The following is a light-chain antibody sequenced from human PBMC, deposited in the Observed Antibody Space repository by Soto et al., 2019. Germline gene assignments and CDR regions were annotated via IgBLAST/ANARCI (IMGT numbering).Light chain of an antibody. CDR1: QSVSSY. V-gene: IGKV3-11*01. CDR2: DAS. J-gene: IGKJ1*01. CDR3: QQRRNWPRT. Sequence: EIVLTQSPATLSLSPGERATLSCRASQSVSSYFAWYQQKPGKAPRLLIYDASNWATGIPARFSGSGSGTEFTLTISSLEPEDFAVYYCQQRRNWPRTFGQGTKVEIK.